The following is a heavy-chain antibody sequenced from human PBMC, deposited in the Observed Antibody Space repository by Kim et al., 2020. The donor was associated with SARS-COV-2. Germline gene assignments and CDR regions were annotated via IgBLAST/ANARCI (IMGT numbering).Heavy chain of an antibody. CDR3: AKDRSFFMITFGGESGGLDV. CDR2: ISYEGDSK. D-gene: IGHD3-16*01. V-gene: IGHV3-30*18. Sequence: ALISYEGDSKDSADSLDGRFTISRDSAKNALYLQMNSLRAVDTAVYYCAKDRSFFMITFGGESGGLDVWGQGTTVTVSS. J-gene: IGHJ6*02.